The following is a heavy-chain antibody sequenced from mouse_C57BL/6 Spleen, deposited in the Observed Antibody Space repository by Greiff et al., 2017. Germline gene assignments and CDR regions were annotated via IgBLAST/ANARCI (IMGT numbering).Heavy chain of an antibody. CDR1: GFSFNTYA. CDR3: VRQERGNWGGAWFAY. CDR2: IRSKSNNYAT. D-gene: IGHD4-1*01. V-gene: IGHV10-1*01. Sequence: VQLQQSGGGLVQPKGSLKLSCAASGFSFNTYAMNWVRQAPGKGLEWVARIRSKSNNYATYYADSVKDRFTISRDDSESMLYLQMNNLKTEDTAMYYCVRQERGNWGGAWFAYWGQGTLVTVSA. J-gene: IGHJ3*01.